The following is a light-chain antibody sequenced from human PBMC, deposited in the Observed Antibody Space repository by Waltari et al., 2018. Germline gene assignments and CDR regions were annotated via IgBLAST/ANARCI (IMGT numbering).Light chain of an antibody. CDR3: ISYSSSTTLGV. J-gene: IGLJ2*01. V-gene: IGLV2-14*03. CDR2: EVS. Sequence: QSALTQPASVSGSPGQSITISCTGSSSDVGGYNYVSWYQQHPGKATKLMVYEVSNRPSGVSHRFSGSKSRNTASLTISWLLAEDEADYYCISYSSSTTLGVFGGGTKLTVL. CDR1: SSDVGGYNY.